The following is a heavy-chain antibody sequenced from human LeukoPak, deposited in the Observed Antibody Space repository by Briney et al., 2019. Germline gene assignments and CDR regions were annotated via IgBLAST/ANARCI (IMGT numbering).Heavy chain of an antibody. CDR2: INPNSGGT. CDR1: GYTFTGYY. CDR3: ARDGWEGIYCSSTSCYKYGMDV. D-gene: IGHD2-2*02. J-gene: IGHJ6*02. Sequence: GASVKVSCKASGYTFTGYYMHWVRQAPGQGLEWMGWINPNSGGTEYAQKFQGRVTMTRDTSISTAYMELSRLRSDDTAVYYCARDGWEGIYCSSTSCYKYGMDVWGQGTTVTVSS. V-gene: IGHV1-2*02.